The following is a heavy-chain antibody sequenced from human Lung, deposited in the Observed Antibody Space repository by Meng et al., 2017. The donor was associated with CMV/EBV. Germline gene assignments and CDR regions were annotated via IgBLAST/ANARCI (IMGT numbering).Heavy chain of an antibody. J-gene: IGHJ6*02. D-gene: IGHD3-3*01. CDR3: AKGERQFCSSFNCHYQYYGMDV. CDR2: NRHDGTNK. CDR1: GFRFSDYA. Sequence: SXAASGFRFSDYAMHWVRQAPGKGLEWVTFNRHDGTNKYYAESVKGQFTISRDNSKSTLYLHMNRLRPEDTAVYYCAKGERQFCSSFNCHYQYYGMDVWXQGTTVTVSS. V-gene: IGHV3-30*02.